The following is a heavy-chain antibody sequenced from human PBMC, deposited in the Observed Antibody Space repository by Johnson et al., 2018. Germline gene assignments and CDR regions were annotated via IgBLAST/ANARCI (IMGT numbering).Heavy chain of an antibody. V-gene: IGHV4-59*01. Sequence: QVQLQESGPGLVKPSETLSLTCTVSGGSISSYYWSWIRQPPGMGLEWIGYIFHSGTTNYNPSLQSRVTISVDTSKNQFSLRLRSVTAADTAVYYCARRRWDSYDAFDVWGQGTMVTVSS. D-gene: IGHD1-26*01. J-gene: IGHJ3*01. CDR1: GGSISSYY. CDR3: ARRRWDSYDAFDV. CDR2: IFHSGTT.